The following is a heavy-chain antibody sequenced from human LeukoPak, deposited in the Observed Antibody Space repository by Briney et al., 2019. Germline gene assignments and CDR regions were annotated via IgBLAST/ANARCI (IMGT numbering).Heavy chain of an antibody. D-gene: IGHD6-19*01. CDR2: INPNSGGT. CDR1: GYTFTGYY. J-gene: IGHJ4*02. CDR3: ARGSLIRVKQWLVSY. Sequence: ASVKVSCKASGYTFTGYYMHWVRQAAGQGLEWMGWINPNSGGTNYAQKFQGRVTMTRDTSISTAYMELSRLRSDDTAVYYCARGSLIRVKQWLVSYWGQGTLVTVSS. V-gene: IGHV1-2*02.